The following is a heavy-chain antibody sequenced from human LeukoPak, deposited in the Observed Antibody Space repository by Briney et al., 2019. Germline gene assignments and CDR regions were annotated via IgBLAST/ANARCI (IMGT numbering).Heavy chain of an antibody. CDR2: INPNSGGT. J-gene: IGHJ4*02. Sequence: GASVKVSCKASGYTFTGYYMHWVRQAPGQGLEWMGWINPNSGGTNYAQKFQGRVTMTRDTSISIAYMELSRLRSDDTAVYYFARDGRNYYDSSGYSYWAYWGQGTLVTVSS. CDR1: GYTFTGYY. D-gene: IGHD3-22*01. V-gene: IGHV1-2*02. CDR3: ARDGRNYYDSSGYSYWAY.